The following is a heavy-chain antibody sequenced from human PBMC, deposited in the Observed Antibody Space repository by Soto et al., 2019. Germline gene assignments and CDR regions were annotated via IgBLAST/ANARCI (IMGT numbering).Heavy chain of an antibody. Sequence: GESLKISCKGSGYSFTSYWIGWVRQMPGKGLEWMGIIYPGDSDTRYNPSFQGQVTISADKSISTAYLQWSSLKASDTAMYYCARHQTEYYDFWSGYLDAFDIWGQGTMVTVSS. CDR2: IYPGDSDT. J-gene: IGHJ3*02. V-gene: IGHV5-51*01. CDR1: GYSFTSYW. D-gene: IGHD3-3*01. CDR3: ARHQTEYYDFWSGYLDAFDI.